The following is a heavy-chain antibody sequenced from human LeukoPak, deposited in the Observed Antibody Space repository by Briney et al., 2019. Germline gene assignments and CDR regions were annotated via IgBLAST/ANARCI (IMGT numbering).Heavy chain of an antibody. V-gene: IGHV3-23*01. D-gene: IGHD6-19*01. CDR3: AKRSGYTTGWFFEF. CDR2: ISGSGDNT. CDR1: GFSFSSYA. Sequence: PGGSLRLSCAASGFSFSSYAMSWVRQAPGKGLEWVSSISGSGDNTYYAESVKGRFTISRDNSKNTLFLQMNSLRAEDTAVFYCAKRSGYTTGWFFEFWGQGTLVTVSS. J-gene: IGHJ4*02.